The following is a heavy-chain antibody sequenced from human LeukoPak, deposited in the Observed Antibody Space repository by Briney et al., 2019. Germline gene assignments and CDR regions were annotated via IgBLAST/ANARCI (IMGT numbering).Heavy chain of an antibody. CDR2: IYYSGST. CDR3: ARGAEAYWSGYYRGYDAFDI. CDR1: GGSISSGGYY. Sequence: SQTLSLTCTVSGGSISSGGYYWSWIRQHPGKGLEWIGYIYYSGSTYYNPSLKSRVTISVDRSKNQFSLKLSSVTAADTAVYYCARGAEAYWSGYYRGYDAFDIWGQGTMVTVSS. J-gene: IGHJ3*02. V-gene: IGHV4-31*03. D-gene: IGHD3-3*01.